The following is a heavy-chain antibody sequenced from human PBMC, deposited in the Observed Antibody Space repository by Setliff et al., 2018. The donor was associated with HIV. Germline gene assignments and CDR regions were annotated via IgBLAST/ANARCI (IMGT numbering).Heavy chain of an antibody. Sequence: ASETLSLTCAIHGDSVSSNSAIWNWIRQSPSRGLEWLGTAYYRSRWKNDYAEPVKGRITINADTSKNQFSLHLNSVTPEDTAVYYCARVFVGSGNYYTHYFDYWGQGTLVTVSS. CDR3: ARVFVGSGNYYTHYFDY. J-gene: IGHJ4*02. CDR2: AYYRSRWKN. D-gene: IGHD3-10*01. V-gene: IGHV6-1*01. CDR1: GDSVSSNSAI.